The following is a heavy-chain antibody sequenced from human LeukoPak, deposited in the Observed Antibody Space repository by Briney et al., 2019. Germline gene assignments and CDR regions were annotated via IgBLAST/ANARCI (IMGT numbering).Heavy chain of an antibody. D-gene: IGHD3-22*01. CDR2: INPSGGST. Sequence: ASVKVSCKASGYTFTSYYMHWVRQAPGQGLEWMGIINPSGGSTSYAQKFQGRVTMTRDTSTSTVYMELSSLRSEDTAVYYCARDLGYHYDSSGYYFAYWGQGTLVTVSS. CDR1: GYTFTSYY. J-gene: IGHJ4*02. CDR3: ARDLGYHYDSSGYYFAY. V-gene: IGHV1-46*01.